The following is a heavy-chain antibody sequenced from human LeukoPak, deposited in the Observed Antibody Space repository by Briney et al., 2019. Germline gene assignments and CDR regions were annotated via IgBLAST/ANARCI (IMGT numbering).Heavy chain of an antibody. D-gene: IGHD5-18*01. V-gene: IGHV2-70*17. Sequence: SGPTLVNPTQTLTLTCTFSGFSLTTSGMCVGWIRQPPGKALEWLARIDWDNDKLYSTSLKTRLTISKDTPKNQVVLTMTNMDPVDTGTYYCVRIRGYSYGDYWGQGILVTVSS. CDR3: VRIRGYSYGDY. J-gene: IGHJ4*02. CDR1: GFSLTTSGMC. CDR2: IDWDNDK.